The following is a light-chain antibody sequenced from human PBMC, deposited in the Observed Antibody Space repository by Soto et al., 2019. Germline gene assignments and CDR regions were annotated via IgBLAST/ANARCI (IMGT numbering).Light chain of an antibody. CDR1: STDVGGYNY. CDR2: DVS. Sequence: QSALTQPASVSGSPGQSITISCTGTSTDVGGYNYVSWYQQHPGKAPKLMISDVSNRPSGVSISFSGSKSGNTASLTISGLQAEDEADYYCNSYSSSTTLYLFGTGTKVTVL. V-gene: IGLV2-14*01. CDR3: NSYSSSTTLYL. J-gene: IGLJ1*01.